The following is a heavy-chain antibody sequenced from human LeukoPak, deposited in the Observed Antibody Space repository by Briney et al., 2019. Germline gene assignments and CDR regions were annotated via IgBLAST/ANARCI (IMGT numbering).Heavy chain of an antibody. CDR2: ISSTSSAI. D-gene: IGHD3-16*01. J-gene: IGHJ4*02. CDR3: ARVIESYGDSAY. CDR1: GFTFSSYS. V-gene: IGHV3-48*04. Sequence: GGSLRLSCAASGFTFSSYSMNWVRQAPGKGLEWLSYISSTSSAIYYADSLKGRFTISRDNAKNSLYLQMDSLRAEDAAVYYCARVIESYGDSAYWGQGTLVTVSS.